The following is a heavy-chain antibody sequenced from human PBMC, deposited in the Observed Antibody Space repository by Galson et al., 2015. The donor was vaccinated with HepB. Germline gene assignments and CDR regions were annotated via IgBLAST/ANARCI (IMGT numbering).Heavy chain of an antibody. J-gene: IGHJ6*02. CDR3: ARVTVYYNVLTASVGYGMDV. V-gene: IGHV1-18*01. Sequence: FTNYGLSWVRQAPGQGLQWMGWISAYNGNTNYAQKFQGRVTMTTDTSTSTASMELRSLRSDDTAMYYCARVTVYYNVLTASVGYGMDVWGQGTTVTVSS. CDR1: FTNYG. CDR2: ISAYNGNT. D-gene: IGHD3-9*01.